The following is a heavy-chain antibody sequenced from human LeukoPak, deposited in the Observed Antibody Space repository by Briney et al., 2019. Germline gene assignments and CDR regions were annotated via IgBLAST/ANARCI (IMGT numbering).Heavy chain of an antibody. CDR3: GKDPNGDYIGAFDF. CDR2: IRGSGGDI. CDR1: GLAFRNYA. D-gene: IGHD4-17*01. J-gene: IGHJ3*01. V-gene: IGHV3-23*01. Sequence: GGSLRLSCVSSGLAFRNYAMTSVRQAPGKGHEWVSRIRGSGGDIRYADSVKGRFTISRDNSVNTLYLQMNSLRAEDTAVYYSGKDPNGDYIGAFDFWGQGTMVTVSS.